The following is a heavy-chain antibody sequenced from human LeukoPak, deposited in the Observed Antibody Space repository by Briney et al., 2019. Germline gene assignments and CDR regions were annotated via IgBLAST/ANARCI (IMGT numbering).Heavy chain of an antibody. D-gene: IGHD2-15*01. Sequence: PGRSLRLSCAASGFTFSSYGMHWVRQAPGKGLEWVAVIWYDGSNKYYADSVKGRFTISRDNSKNTLYLQMDSLRAEDTAVYYCARDLPRYCSGGSCSPPLGYWGQGTLVTVSS. CDR2: IWYDGSNK. CDR3: ARDLPRYCSGGSCSPPLGY. J-gene: IGHJ4*02. CDR1: GFTFSSYG. V-gene: IGHV3-33*01.